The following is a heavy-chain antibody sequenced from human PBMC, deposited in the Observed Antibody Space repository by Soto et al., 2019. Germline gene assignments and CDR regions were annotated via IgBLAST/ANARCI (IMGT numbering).Heavy chain of an antibody. V-gene: IGHV1-46*01. Sequence: ASVKVSCKASGYTFTSYYMHWVRQAPGQGLEWMGIINPSGGSTSYAQKFQGRVTMTRDTSTSTVYMELSSLRSEDTAVYYCATQLRFLEWLSHYYYYGMDVWGQGTTVTVSS. CDR1: GYTFTSYY. CDR3: ATQLRFLEWLSHYYYYGMDV. CDR2: INPSGGST. J-gene: IGHJ6*02. D-gene: IGHD3-3*01.